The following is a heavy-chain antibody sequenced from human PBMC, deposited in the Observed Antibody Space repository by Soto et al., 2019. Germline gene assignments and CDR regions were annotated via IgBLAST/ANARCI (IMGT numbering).Heavy chain of an antibody. J-gene: IGHJ5*02. D-gene: IGHD2-15*01. CDR2: INHSGST. V-gene: IGHV4-34*01. CDR3: AKTGGNFDP. Sequence: PSETLSLTCAVYGGSFSGYYWSWIRQPPGKGLEWIGEINHSGSTNYNPSLKSRVTISVDTSKKQFSLNLSSVTAADTAVYYCAKTGGNFDPWGQGTLVTVSS. CDR1: GGSFSGYY.